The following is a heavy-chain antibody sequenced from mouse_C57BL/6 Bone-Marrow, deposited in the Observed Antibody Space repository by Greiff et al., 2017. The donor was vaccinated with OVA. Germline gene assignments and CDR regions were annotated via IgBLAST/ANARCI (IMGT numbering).Heavy chain of an antibody. V-gene: IGHV1-59*01. Sequence: VQLQQPGAELVRPGTSVKLSCKASGYTFTSYWMHWVKQRPGQGLEWIGVIDPSDSYTNYNQKFKGKATLTVDTSSSTAYMQLSSLTSADSAVYYCARDGSSPGYWGQGTTLTVSS. J-gene: IGHJ2*01. CDR2: IDPSDSYT. CDR1: GYTFTSYW. CDR3: ARDGSSPGY. D-gene: IGHD1-1*01.